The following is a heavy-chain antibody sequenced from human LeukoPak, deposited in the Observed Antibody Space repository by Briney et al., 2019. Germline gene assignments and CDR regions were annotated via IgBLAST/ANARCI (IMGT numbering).Heavy chain of an antibody. J-gene: IGHJ4*02. CDR3: VREAAVPFPGWDY. D-gene: IGHD6-13*01. CDR2: INPNSGGT. CDR1: GYSFTGYS. Sequence: ASVKVSCKASGYSFTGYSIHWVRQAPGQGLEWMGWINPNSGGTNYAQKLQGRVTMTRDTSISTAYMELSRLKSDDTAVYYCVREAAVPFPGWDYWGQGALVTVSS. V-gene: IGHV1-2*02.